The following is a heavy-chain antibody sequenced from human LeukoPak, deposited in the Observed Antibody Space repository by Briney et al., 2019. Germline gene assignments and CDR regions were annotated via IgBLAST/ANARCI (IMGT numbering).Heavy chain of an antibody. CDR3: ARDPHYDFWSGYSRPTEHXAFDI. D-gene: IGHD3-3*01. Sequence: GASVKVSCKASGYTFTSYYMHWVRQAPGQGLEWMGIINPSGDSTSYAQKFQGRVTMTRDTSTSTVYMELSSLRSEDTAVYYCARDPHYDFWSGYSRPTEHXAFDIWGQGTMVTVSS. CDR1: GYTFTSYY. CDR2: INPSGDST. V-gene: IGHV1-46*01. J-gene: IGHJ3*02.